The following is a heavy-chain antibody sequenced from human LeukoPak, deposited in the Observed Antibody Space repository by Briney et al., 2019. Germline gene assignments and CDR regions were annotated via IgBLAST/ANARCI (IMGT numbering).Heavy chain of an antibody. J-gene: IGHJ4*02. V-gene: IGHV3-66*01. CDR1: GFTVSSIY. Sequence: GGSLRLSCAASGFTVSSIYMSWVRQAPGKGLEWVSVIYSGGSTYYADSVKGRFTISRDNAKNSLYLQMNSLKAEDTAVYYCARDASGVTAIDDYWGQGTLVTVSS. D-gene: IGHD2-21*02. CDR3: ARDASGVTAIDDY. CDR2: IYSGGST.